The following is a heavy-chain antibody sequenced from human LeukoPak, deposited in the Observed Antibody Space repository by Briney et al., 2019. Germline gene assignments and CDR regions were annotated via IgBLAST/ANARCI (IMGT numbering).Heavy chain of an antibody. D-gene: IGHD1-14*01. CDR1: VDSVSRNSVG. V-gene: IGHV6-1*01. CDR3: VRGYHRGGLDV. CDR2: TYYESKWYI. Sequence: SQTLSLTCAISVDSVSRNSVGWNWVRRSPSIGLEWLGRTYYESKWYIDYAESLKSRMSVNSDTSKNQLSLQLNSVSLEDTAVYYCVRGYHRGGLDVWGQGTTVIVSS. J-gene: IGHJ6*02.